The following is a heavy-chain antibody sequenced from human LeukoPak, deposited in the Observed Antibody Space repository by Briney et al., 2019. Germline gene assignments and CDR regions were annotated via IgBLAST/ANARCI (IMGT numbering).Heavy chain of an antibody. CDR1: GFTFDDYA. CDR2: ISWNSGSI. V-gene: IGHV3-9*01. Sequence: GGSLRLSCAASGFTFDDYAMHWVRQAPGKGLEWVSGISWNSGSIGYADSVKGRFTISRDNAKNSLYLQMNSLRAEDTALHYCAKEAQDPYFDYWGQGTLVTVSS. D-gene: IGHD2-15*01. CDR3: AKEAQDPYFDY. J-gene: IGHJ4*02.